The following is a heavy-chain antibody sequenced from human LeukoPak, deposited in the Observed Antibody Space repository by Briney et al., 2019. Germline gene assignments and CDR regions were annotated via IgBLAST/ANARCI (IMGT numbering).Heavy chain of an antibody. CDR2: ISGSGGST. V-gene: IGHV3-23*01. CDR3: AKRGLGGYFDS. J-gene: IGHJ4*02. CDR1: GFTLSSYT. D-gene: IGHD3-16*01. Sequence: GGSLRLSCAASGFTLSSYTMSWVRQAPGKGLEWVSAISGSGGSTYYADSVKGRFTISRDNSKNTLYLQMNSLRAEDTAVYYCAKRGLGGYFDSWGQGTLVTVSS.